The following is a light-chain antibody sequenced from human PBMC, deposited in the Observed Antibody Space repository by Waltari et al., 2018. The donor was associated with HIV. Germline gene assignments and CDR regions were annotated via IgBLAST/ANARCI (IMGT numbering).Light chain of an antibody. CDR1: QSVNNNY. Sequence: EIVLTQSPGTLSLSPGDRATLSCRASQSVNNNYIAWYQQKLGQAPRLLIYGASSRATDIPDRFSGSGSGTDFTLTTSRLEPEDFAVYYCQQYGPSLTFGGGTKVEIK. V-gene: IGKV3-20*01. CDR2: GAS. CDR3: QQYGPSLT. J-gene: IGKJ4*01.